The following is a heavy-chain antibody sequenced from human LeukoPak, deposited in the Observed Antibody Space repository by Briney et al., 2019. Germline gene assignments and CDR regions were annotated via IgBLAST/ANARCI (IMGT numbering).Heavy chain of an antibody. Sequence: SVKVSCKASGFTFISSTMQWVRQARGQRLEWIGWIVVGSGNTHYAQKFQERVTITRDMSTSTAYMELSSLRSEDTAVYYCAAVRSSYYYYGMDVWGQGTTVTVSS. V-gene: IGHV1-58*02. J-gene: IGHJ6*02. D-gene: IGHD6-6*01. CDR2: IVVGSGNT. CDR1: GFTFISST. CDR3: AAVRSSYYYYGMDV.